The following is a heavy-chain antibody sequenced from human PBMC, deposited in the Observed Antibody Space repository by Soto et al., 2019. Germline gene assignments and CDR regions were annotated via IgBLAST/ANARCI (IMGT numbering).Heavy chain of an antibody. CDR1: AYTSTSYD. J-gene: IGHJ6*02. D-gene: IGHD1-26*01. CDR3: ARGSPSIVGSDGGMDV. V-gene: IGHV1-3*01. Sequence: GASAKVSSKASAYTSTSYDMHWVRQPPGQRLEWMGWINAGNGNTKYSQKFQGRVTITRDTSASTAYMELSSLRSEDTAVYYCARGSPSIVGSDGGMDVWGQGTTVTVSS. CDR2: INAGNGNT.